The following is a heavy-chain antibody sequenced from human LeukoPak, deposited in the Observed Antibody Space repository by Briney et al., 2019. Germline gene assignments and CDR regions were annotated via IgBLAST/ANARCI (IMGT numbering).Heavy chain of an antibody. CDR1: GGSISSSSYS. CDR3: ARPSAAGTVDY. V-gene: IGHV4-39*01. J-gene: IGHJ4*02. CDR2: IYYSGST. Sequence: SETLSLTCTVSGGSISSSSYSWGWIRQPPGKGLEWIGSIYYSGSTYYNPSLKSRVTISVDTSKNQFSLKLSSVTAADTAVYYCARPSAAGTVDYWGQGTLVTVSS. D-gene: IGHD6-13*01.